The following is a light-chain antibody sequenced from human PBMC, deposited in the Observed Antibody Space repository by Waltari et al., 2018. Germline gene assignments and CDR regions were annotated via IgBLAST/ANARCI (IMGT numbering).Light chain of an antibody. V-gene: IGLV1-40*01. CDR3: QSYDTSLGVV. CDR1: WSNIGAAYA. CDR2: GVN. J-gene: IGLJ2*01. Sequence: QSVLTQPPSVSWAPGQRVTISCTGSWSNIGAAYAVHWYQQPPEKAPTLLVYGVNTRPPGVPDRFFGSKAGTSASLAIPGLQPEDEADYYCQSYDTSLGVVFGGGTKLTVL.